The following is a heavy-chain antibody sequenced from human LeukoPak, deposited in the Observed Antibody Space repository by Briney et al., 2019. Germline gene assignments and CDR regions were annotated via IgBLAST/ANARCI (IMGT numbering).Heavy chain of an antibody. D-gene: IGHD3-3*01. V-gene: IGHV4-30-4*01. Sequence: SETLSLTCTVSGGSISSDDYYWSWIRQPPGKGLEWIGYIYYTGSTYYNPSLKSRVTISVDTSKNHFSLKLSSVTAADTAVYYCARARDPITIFGPLWFDPWGQGTLVTVSS. CDR3: ARARDPITIFGPLWFDP. CDR2: IYYTGST. CDR1: GGSISSDDYY. J-gene: IGHJ5*02.